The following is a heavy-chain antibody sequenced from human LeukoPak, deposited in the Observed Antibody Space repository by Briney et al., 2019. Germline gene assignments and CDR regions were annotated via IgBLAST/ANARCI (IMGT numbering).Heavy chain of an antibody. D-gene: IGHD5-12*01. V-gene: IGHV3-23*01. CDR3: AKDPNWRGYSGYDWGY. J-gene: IGHJ4*02. Sequence: PGGSLRLSCAASGFTFSSYAMSWVRQAPGKGLAWVSTISGGSGSTYCADSVKGQFTISRDNSKNTLYLQMNSLRDEDTAVYYCAKDPNWRGYSGYDWGYWGQGTLVTVSS. CDR2: ISGGSGST. CDR1: GFTFSSYA.